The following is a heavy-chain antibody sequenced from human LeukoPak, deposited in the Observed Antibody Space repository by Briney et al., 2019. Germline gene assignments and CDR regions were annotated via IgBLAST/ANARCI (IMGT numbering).Heavy chain of an antibody. Sequence: GGSLRLSCAASGFTFSSYSMNWVRQAPGKGLEWVSSISSSSSYMYYADSVKGRFTISRDNAKNSLYLQMNSLRAEDTAVYYCARASSNLPDYWGQGTLVTVSS. V-gene: IGHV3-21*01. CDR3: ARASSNLPDY. CDR2: ISSSSSYM. D-gene: IGHD4-11*01. CDR1: GFTFSSYS. J-gene: IGHJ4*02.